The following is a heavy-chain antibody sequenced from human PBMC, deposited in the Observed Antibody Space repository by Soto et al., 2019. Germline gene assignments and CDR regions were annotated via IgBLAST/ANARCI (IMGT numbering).Heavy chain of an antibody. J-gene: IGHJ1*01. CDR1: GGTFSSYA. D-gene: IGHD3-22*01. V-gene: IGHV1-69*13. CDR3: ARSPMIVVVIPEYFQH. CDR2: IIPIFGTA. Sequence: ASVKVSCKASGGTFSSYAISWVRQAPGQGLEWVGGIIPIFGTANYAQKFQGRVTITADESTSTAYMELSSLRSEDTAVYYCARSPMIVVVIPEYFQHWGQGTLVTVSS.